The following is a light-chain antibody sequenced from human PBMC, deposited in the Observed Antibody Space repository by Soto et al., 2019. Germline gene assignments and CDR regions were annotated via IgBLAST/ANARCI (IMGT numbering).Light chain of an antibody. CDR1: SKDIGRYDY. V-gene: IGLV2-14*03. J-gene: IGLJ1*01. CDR3: TSFTTAYTHV. CDR2: DVT. Sequence: SAMTQPASVSGSPGQSITVSCTGTSKDIGRYDYVSWYQQHPGKVPKLLIYDVTNRPSGVSNRFSGSKSGNTASLTISGLQAEDEADYYCTSFTTAYTHVFGTGTKVTVL.